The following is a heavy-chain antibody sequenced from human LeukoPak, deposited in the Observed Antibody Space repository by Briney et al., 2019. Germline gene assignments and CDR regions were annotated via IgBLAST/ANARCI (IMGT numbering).Heavy chain of an antibody. J-gene: IGHJ6*03. CDR1: GFTFSSYG. CDR2: ISGRRDST. Sequence: GGTLRLSCAASGFTFSSYGMSWVRQAPGKGLEWVSTISGRRDSTSYADSVKGRFTISRDNSKNTLYLQMNSLRAEDTAVYYCAKDPNFYYCMDVWGKGTTVTISS. CDR3: AKDPNFYYCMDV. V-gene: IGHV3-23*01.